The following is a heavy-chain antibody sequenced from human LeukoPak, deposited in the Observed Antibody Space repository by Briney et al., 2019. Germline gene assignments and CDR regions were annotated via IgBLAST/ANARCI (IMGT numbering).Heavy chain of an antibody. D-gene: IGHD3-22*01. Sequence: GGSLRLSCEASGFAFSFFAMSWLRQPPGKGLEWVSTINANSGTRSYAASVRGRFTISRDNSKNTLYLQMNSQRAEDTAVYYCSKDVSMIIGGGDCWGQGTQVTVSS. CDR1: GFAFSFFA. CDR2: INANSGTR. J-gene: IGHJ4*02. V-gene: IGHV3-23*01. CDR3: SKDVSMIIGGGDC.